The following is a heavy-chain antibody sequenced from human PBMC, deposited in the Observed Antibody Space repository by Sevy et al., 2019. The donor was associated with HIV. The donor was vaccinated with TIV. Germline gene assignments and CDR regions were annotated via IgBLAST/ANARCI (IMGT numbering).Heavy chain of an antibody. J-gene: IGHJ4*02. D-gene: IGHD3-22*01. V-gene: IGHV3-74*01. Sequence: GGSLRLSCAASGFTFSSYWMHWVRQAPGKGLVWVSRINSDGSSTSYAYSVKGRFTISRDNAKNTLYLQMNSLRAEDTAVYYCARVQASTYYYDSSGYSPFDYWGQGTLVTVSS. CDR3: ARVQASTYYYDSSGYSPFDY. CDR2: INSDGSST. CDR1: GFTFSSYW.